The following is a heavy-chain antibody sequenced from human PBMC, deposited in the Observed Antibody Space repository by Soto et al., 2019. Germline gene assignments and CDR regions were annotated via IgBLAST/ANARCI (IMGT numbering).Heavy chain of an antibody. D-gene: IGHD1-26*01. J-gene: IGHJ5*02. CDR1: GYTFTGYY. CDR2: INPNSGGT. V-gene: IGHV1-2*04. CDR3: ARGYSGPFNWFDP. Sequence: ASVKVSCKASGYTFTGYYMHWVRQAPGQGLEWMGWINPNSGGTNYAQKFQGWVTMTRDTSISTAYMELSSLRSEDTAVYYCARGYSGPFNWFDPWGQGTLVTVSS.